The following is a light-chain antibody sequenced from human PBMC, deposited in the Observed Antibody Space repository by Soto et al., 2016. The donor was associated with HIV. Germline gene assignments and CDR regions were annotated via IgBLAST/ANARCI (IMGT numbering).Light chain of an antibody. V-gene: IGLV3-21*03. CDR2: DDS. Sequence: SYVLTQPPSVSVAPGKTARITCGGNNIGSKSVHWYQQKPGQAPVLVAYDDSDRPSGIPERFSGSNSGNTATLAISRVEAGDEADYYCQVWDSSSDRLVFGGGTKLTVL. J-gene: IGLJ2*01. CDR3: QVWDSSSDRLV. CDR1: NIGSKS.